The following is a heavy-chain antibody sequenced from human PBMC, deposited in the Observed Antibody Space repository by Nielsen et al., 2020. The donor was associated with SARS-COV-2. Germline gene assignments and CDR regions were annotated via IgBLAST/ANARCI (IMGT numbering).Heavy chain of an antibody. Sequence: WIRQPPGKGLEWVAVISYDGSNKYYADSVKGRFTISRDNSKNTLYLQMNSLRAEDTAVYYCARGALPDYYDSSGYYCLDYWGQGTLVTVSS. CDR3: ARGALPDYYDSSGYYCLDY. D-gene: IGHD3-22*01. V-gene: IGHV3-33*05. J-gene: IGHJ4*02. CDR2: ISYDGSNK.